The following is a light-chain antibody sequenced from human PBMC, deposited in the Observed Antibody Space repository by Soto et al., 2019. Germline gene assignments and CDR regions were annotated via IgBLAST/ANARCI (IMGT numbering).Light chain of an antibody. CDR2: GNS. CDR1: SSNIGADYD. V-gene: IGLV1-40*01. J-gene: IGLJ3*02. CDR3: QSYDSSLSAVV. Sequence: QAVVTQPPSVSGAPGQRVTISCTGSSSNIGADYDVHWYQQLPGTAPKLLIYGNSNRPSGVPDRFSGSKSGTSASLVITGLQAEDEADYYCQSYDSSLSAVVFGGGTKLTVL.